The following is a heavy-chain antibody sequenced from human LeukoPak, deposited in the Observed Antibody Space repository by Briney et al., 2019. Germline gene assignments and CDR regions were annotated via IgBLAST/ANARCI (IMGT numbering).Heavy chain of an antibody. Sequence: GASLRLSCAASGFSLSTYGVSWVRQPPGKGLEWVSGITGTGGSTYYADSVKGRFTVSRDTSKNTLYLQMNSLRAEDTAIYYCAKDHGTAVAGFYYWGQGTLLTVSS. CDR1: GFSLSTYG. CDR3: AKDHGTAVAGFYY. V-gene: IGHV3-23*01. D-gene: IGHD6-19*01. J-gene: IGHJ4*02. CDR2: ITGTGGST.